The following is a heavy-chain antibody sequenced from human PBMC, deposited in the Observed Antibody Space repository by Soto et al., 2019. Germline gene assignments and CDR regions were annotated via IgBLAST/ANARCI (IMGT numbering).Heavy chain of an antibody. CDR1: GFTFSDYY. CDR3: ARYPSGYPFDY. J-gene: IGHJ4*02. V-gene: IGHV3-11*01. Sequence: QVQLVESGGGLVYPGGSLRLSCAASGFTFSDYYMSWIRQAPGKGLEWLSYISSSGSDIYYADSAKGRFTISRDNAKNSLYLQMHSLRAEDTAVYYCARYPSGYPFDYWGQGTQVTVSS. CDR2: ISSSGSDI. D-gene: IGHD5-12*01.